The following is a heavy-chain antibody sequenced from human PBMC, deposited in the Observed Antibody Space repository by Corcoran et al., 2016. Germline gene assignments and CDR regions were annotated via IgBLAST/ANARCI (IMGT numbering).Heavy chain of an antibody. CDR3: ARGNGGYGNFDS. J-gene: IGHJ4*02. CDR1: GFTLSHYW. Sequence: EVQLVESGGGLVQPGGSLRLSCEASGFTLSHYWMHCVRQAPGKGLVWVSRLYSGDYYADSVKGRFTISRANAKNTLYLQMSSLTVEDPAVYACARGNGGYGNFDSWGQGTLVTVSS. D-gene: IGHD5-12*01. CDR2: LYSGDY. V-gene: IGHV3-74*01.